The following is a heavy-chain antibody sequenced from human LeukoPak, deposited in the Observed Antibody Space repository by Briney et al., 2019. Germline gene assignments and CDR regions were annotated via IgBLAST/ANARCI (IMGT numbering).Heavy chain of an antibody. D-gene: IGHD6-6*01. J-gene: IGHJ4*02. CDR3: ARARPPPPYYFDY. V-gene: IGHV4-39*01. CDR2: IYYSGST. Sequence: PSETLSLTCTVSGGSISSSSYYWGWIRQPPGKGLEWIGSIYYSGSTYYNPSLKSRVTISVDTSKNQFSLKLSSVTAADTAVYYCARARPPPPYYFDYWGQGTLVTVSS. CDR1: GGSISSSSYY.